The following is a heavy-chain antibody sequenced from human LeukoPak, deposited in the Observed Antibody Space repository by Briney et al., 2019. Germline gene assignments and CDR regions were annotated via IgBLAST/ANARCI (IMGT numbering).Heavy chain of an antibody. CDR1: GDSVSSNSAA. Sequence: SQTLSLTCAISGDSVSSNSAAWNWIRQSPSRGLEWLGRTYYRSKWYNDYAVSVKSRITINPDTSKNQFSLELNSVTPEDTAVYYCARGRDIAVAGTSGDFDYWGQGTLVTVSS. J-gene: IGHJ4*02. V-gene: IGHV6-1*01. CDR3: ARGRDIAVAGTSGDFDY. D-gene: IGHD6-19*01. CDR2: TYYRSKWYN.